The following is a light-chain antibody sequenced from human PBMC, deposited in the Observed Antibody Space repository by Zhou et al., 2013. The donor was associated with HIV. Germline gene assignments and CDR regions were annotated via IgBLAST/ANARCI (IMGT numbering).Light chain of an antibody. CDR2: GAS. V-gene: IGKV1-27*01. CDR3: QKYYSAPLT. Sequence: GDRVTITCRASEGINHYLAWYQQKPGKVPELLIYGASTLHSGVPSRFSGSGSGTHFTLTISSLQPEDVATYYCQKYYSAPLTFGGGTKVEIK. J-gene: IGKJ4*01. CDR1: EGINHY.